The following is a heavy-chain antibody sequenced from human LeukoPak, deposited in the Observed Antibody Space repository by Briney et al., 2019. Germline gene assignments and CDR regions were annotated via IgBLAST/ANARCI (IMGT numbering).Heavy chain of an antibody. V-gene: IGHV1-8*01. CDR1: GYTFASYD. J-gene: IGHJ4*02. CDR3: ARGITAGVDY. CDR2: MRPTSGDT. Sequence: ASVKVSCKASGYTFASYDINWVRQATGQGLEWMGWMRPTSGDTGYAQNFQGRVTMTRDTSINTFYLELRSLTSDDTAVYYCARGITAGVDYWGQGTLVTVSS. D-gene: IGHD1-14*01.